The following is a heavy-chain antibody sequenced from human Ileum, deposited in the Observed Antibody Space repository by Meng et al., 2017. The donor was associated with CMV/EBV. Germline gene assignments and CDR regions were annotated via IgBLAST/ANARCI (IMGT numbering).Heavy chain of an antibody. J-gene: IGHJ4*02. CDR1: GFTFASYA. CDR3: ARDLPSGTSVNYFDY. V-gene: IGHV3-30-3*01. CDR2: ISYDGTNK. D-gene: IGHD1-26*01. Sequence: GESLKISCAASGFTFASYAMHWVRLAPGKGLEWMAVISYDGTNKFYADSVKGRFTISRDDSENTLYLQMNSLRGEDTALYYCARDLPSGTSVNYFDYWGQGTLVTVSS.